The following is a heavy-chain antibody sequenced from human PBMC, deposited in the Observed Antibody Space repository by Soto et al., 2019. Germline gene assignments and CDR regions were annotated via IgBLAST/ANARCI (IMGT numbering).Heavy chain of an antibody. Sequence: QVQLVQSGAEVKKPGSSVKVSCKASGGTFSSYAISWVRQAPGQGLEWMGGIIPIFGTANYAQKFQGRVTITADESTSTAYMELSSLRSEDTAVYYCARGCTAIVRDYYGMDVWGQGTTVTVSS. D-gene: IGHD5-18*01. V-gene: IGHV1-69*01. CDR1: GGTFSSYA. J-gene: IGHJ6*02. CDR3: ARGCTAIVRDYYGMDV. CDR2: IIPIFGTA.